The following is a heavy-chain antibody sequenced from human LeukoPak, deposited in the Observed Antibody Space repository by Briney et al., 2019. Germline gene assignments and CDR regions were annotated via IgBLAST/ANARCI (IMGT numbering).Heavy chain of an antibody. Sequence: GGSLRLSCVVSGLTFDNAWMSWVRQAPGKGLEWVAAIWYDGSNKYYVDSVKGRFTISRDNSKNTLYLQMNSLRAEDTAVYYCARSYWNDHFDYWGQGTLVTVSS. D-gene: IGHD1-1*01. CDR1: GLTFDNAW. J-gene: IGHJ4*02. CDR2: IWYDGSNK. V-gene: IGHV3-33*08. CDR3: ARSYWNDHFDY.